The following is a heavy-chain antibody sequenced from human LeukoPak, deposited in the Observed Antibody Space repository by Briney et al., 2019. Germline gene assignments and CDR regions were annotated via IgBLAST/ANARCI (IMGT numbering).Heavy chain of an antibody. CDR3: ARATSCPRGNSGCYYYYYYMDV. D-gene: IGHD2-2*01. J-gene: IGHJ6*03. Sequence: GASVKVSCKASGYSFTNYDINWVRQATGQGLEWMGWISAYNGNTNYAQKLQGRVTMTTDTSTSTAYMELRSLISDDTAVYYCARATSCPRGNSGCYYYYYYMDVWGKGTTVSISS. CDR2: ISAYNGNT. CDR1: GYSFTNYD. V-gene: IGHV1-18*01.